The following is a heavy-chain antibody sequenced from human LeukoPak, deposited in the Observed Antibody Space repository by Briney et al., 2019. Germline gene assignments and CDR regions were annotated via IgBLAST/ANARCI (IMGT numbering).Heavy chain of an antibody. Sequence: ASVKVSCKASGYTFTCYYMHWVRQAPGQGLEWMGWINPNSGGTNYAQKFQGRVTMTRDTSISTAYMELSRLRSDDTAVYYCARGRYRGASYYFDYWGQGTLVTVSS. J-gene: IGHJ4*02. D-gene: IGHD5-12*01. CDR3: ARGRYRGASYYFDY. CDR1: GYTFTCYY. CDR2: INPNSGGT. V-gene: IGHV1-2*02.